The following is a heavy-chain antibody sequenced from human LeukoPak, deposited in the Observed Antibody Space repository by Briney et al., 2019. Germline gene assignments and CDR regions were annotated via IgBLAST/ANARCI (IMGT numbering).Heavy chain of an antibody. D-gene: IGHD3-10*02. Sequence: PGGSLRLSCAASEFTLSNYAMHWVRQAPGKGLEWVAVISYDGSNKYYADSVKGRFTISRDNAKNSLYLQMNSLRAEDTAVYYCAELGITMIGGVWGKGTTVTISS. CDR2: ISYDGSNK. J-gene: IGHJ6*04. V-gene: IGHV3-30*04. CDR1: EFTLSNYA. CDR3: AELGITMIGGV.